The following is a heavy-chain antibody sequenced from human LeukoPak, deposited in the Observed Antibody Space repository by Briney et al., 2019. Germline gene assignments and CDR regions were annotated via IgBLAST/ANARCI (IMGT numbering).Heavy chain of an antibody. CDR3: ARLGDGYNPDY. V-gene: IGHV3-30-3*01. CDR1: GFTFRNYV. J-gene: IGHJ4*02. CDR2: TSSDLNVK. D-gene: IGHD5-24*01. Sequence: GGSLRLSCAASGFTFRNYVIHWVRQAPGKGLEWVAVTSSDLNVKLYADSVKGRFTISRDNAKNTLYLHMNSLRAEDTAVYYCARLGDGYNPDYWGQGTLVAVSS.